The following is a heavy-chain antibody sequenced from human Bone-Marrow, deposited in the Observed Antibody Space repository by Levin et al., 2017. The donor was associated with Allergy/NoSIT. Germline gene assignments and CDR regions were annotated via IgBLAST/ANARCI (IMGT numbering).Heavy chain of an antibody. V-gene: IGHV5-51*01. CDR3: AILPQSRDGNGLDVDF. CDR2: IYPGDSDT. J-gene: IGHJ4*02. D-gene: IGHD5-24*01. Sequence: RTGGSLRLSCKGSGYSFTSYWIGWVRQMPGKGLEWMGIIYPGDSDTRYSPSFQGQVTISADKSISTAYLQWSSLKASDTAMYYCAILPQSRDGNGLDVDFWGQGTLVTVSS. CDR1: GYSFTSYW.